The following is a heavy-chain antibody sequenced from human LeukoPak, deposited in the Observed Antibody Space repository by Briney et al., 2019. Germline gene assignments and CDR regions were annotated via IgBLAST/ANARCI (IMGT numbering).Heavy chain of an antibody. J-gene: IGHJ4*02. V-gene: IGHV1-2*02. CDR1: GYTFIGYY. CDR3: ARGARMVRYQEDY. CDR2: INPNSGGT. D-gene: IGHD3-10*01. Sequence: GASVKVSCKASGYTFIGYYMHWVRQAPGQGLEWMGWINPNSGGTNYAQKFQGRVTMTRDRSISTAYMELSRLRSDDTAVYYCARGARMVRYQEDYWGQGTLVTVSS.